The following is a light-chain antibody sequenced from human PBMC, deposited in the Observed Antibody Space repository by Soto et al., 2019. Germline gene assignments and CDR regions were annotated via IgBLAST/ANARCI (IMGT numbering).Light chain of an antibody. CDR3: QQYATSPAVT. CDR1: QTVNNNY. V-gene: IGKV3-20*01. Sequence: EIVLTQSPGTLSLSPGERATLSCRASQTVNNNYLTWYQQKPGQPPRLLIYGASSRATGIPDRFSGSGSGTDFTLIISSLQPDACAVSYCQQYATSPAVTFGGGTKVEIK. CDR2: GAS. J-gene: IGKJ4*01.